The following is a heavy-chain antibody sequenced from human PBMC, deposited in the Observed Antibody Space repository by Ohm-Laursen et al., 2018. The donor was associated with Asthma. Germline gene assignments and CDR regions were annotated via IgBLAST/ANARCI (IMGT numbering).Heavy chain of an antibody. J-gene: IGHJ4*02. CDR3: TKLDWVQSMFDS. CDR2: IYYTGST. Sequence: TLSLTCAVSGGSISSGGYSWSWIRQPPGKGLEWIGYIYYTGSTYYNPSLKSRVTISIDTSKNQFSLNLSSVTAADTALYFCTKLDWVQSMFDSWGPGTLVTVSS. CDR1: GGSISSGGYS. D-gene: IGHD3-9*01. V-gene: IGHV4-30-4*07.